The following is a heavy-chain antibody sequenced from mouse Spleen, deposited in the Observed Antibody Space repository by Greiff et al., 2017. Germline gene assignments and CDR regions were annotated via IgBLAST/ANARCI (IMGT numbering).Heavy chain of an antibody. D-gene: IGHD1-2*01. Sequence: EVKLVESGGGLVKPGGSLKLSCAASGFTFSSYAMSWVRQTPEKRLEWVATISSGGSYTYYPDSVKGRFTISRDNAKNTLYLQMSSLRSEDTAMYYCARPSLLRLPYFDYWGQGTTLTVSS. V-gene: IGHV5-9-3*01. J-gene: IGHJ2*01. CDR1: GFTFSSYA. CDR3: ARPSLLRLPYFDY. CDR2: ISSGGSYT.